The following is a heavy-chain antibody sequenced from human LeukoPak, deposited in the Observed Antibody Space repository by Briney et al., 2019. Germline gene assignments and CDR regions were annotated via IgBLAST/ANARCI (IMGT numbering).Heavy chain of an antibody. D-gene: IGHD2-21*02. CDR2: IYYSGST. Sequence: SETLSLTCTVSAGSISSSSYYWGWIRQPPGKGLEWIGSIYYSGSTYYNPSLKSRVTISVDTSKNQFSLKLSSVTAADTAVYYCARRVVVTAIDYWGQGTLVTVSS. CDR1: AGSISSSSYY. J-gene: IGHJ4*02. V-gene: IGHV4-39*01. CDR3: ARRVVVTAIDY.